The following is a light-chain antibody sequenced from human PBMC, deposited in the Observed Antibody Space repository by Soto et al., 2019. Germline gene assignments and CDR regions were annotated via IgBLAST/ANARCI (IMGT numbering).Light chain of an antibody. CDR3: QRRRDWPWT. CDR1: QSVSFY. V-gene: IGKV3-11*01. J-gene: IGKJ1*01. Sequence: EIVLTQSPATLSLSPGERATLSCRASQSVSFYLGWYQQKPGQAPRLLIYDTSNRATGIPARFSGSGSETDFTLTISSLEPEDFAVYFCQRRRDWPWTFGQGTKVEI. CDR2: DTS.